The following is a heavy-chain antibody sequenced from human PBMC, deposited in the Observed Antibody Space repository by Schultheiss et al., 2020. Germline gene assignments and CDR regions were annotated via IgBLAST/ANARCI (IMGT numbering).Heavy chain of an antibody. D-gene: IGHD3-9*01. J-gene: IGHJ4*02. CDR1: GGSISSYY. CDR3: ARQQRYDILTGYLFDY. Sequence: SETLSLTCTVSGGSISSYYWSWIRQPPGKGLEWIGYIHYTGITNYNPSLKSRVSISVDTSKNQFSLKLSSVTAADTAVYYCARQQRYDILTGYLFDYWGQGTLVTVSS. CDR2: IHYTGIT. V-gene: IGHV4-59*01.